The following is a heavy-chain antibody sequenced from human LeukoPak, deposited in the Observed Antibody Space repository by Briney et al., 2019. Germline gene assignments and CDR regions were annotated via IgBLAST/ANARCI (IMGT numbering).Heavy chain of an antibody. Sequence: SETLSLTCTVSGGSISSSSYYWGWLRQPPGRGLEWIGNIYYSGSTYYNPSLKSRVTISVDTSKNQFSLKLSSVTAADTAVYYCARLVVTGTTIKHWGQGTLVTVSS. V-gene: IGHV4-39*01. CDR1: GGSISSSSYY. J-gene: IGHJ4*02. CDR3: ARLVVTGTTIKH. D-gene: IGHD1-7*01. CDR2: IYYSGST.